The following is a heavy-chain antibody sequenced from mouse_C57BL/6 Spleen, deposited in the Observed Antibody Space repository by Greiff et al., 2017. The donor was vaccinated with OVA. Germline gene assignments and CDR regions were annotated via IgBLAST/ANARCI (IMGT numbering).Heavy chain of an antibody. V-gene: IGHV6-3*01. CDR1: GFTFSNYW. J-gene: IGHJ3*01. CDR2: IRLKSDNYAT. CDR3: TVLYYDYAWFAY. Sequence: EVHLVESGGGLVQPGGSMKLSCVASGFTFSNYWMNWVRQSPEKGLEWVAQIRLKSDNYATHYAESVKGRFTISRDDSKSSVYLQMNNLRAEDTGIYYCTVLYYDYAWFAYWGQGTLVTVSA. D-gene: IGHD2-4*01.